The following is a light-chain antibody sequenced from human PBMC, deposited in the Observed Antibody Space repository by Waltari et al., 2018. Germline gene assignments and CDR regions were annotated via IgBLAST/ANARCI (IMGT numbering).Light chain of an antibody. CDR3: LQDYNYPWT. V-gene: IGKV4-1*01. Sequence: DIVMTQSPDSLAVSLGERATINCKSSQSVLYSPNNKNYLAWFKQKPGQPPKLLIYWASTRESGVPDRFSGSGSVTDFTLTISSLQAEDVATYYCLQDYNYPWTFGQGTKVEIK. J-gene: IGKJ1*01. CDR2: WAS. CDR1: QSVLYSPNNKNY.